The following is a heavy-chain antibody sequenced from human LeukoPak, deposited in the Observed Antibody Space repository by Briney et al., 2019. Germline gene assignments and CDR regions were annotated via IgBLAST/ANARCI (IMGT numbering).Heavy chain of an antibody. CDR1: GFTVSSNY. V-gene: IGHV3-66*03. D-gene: IGHD2-2*01. CDR3: ARDGSSLLDY. J-gene: IGHJ4*02. Sequence: GGYLRLSCAASGFTVSSNYMSGVRQAPGKGLEGIAVIYSSGSKYYADSVKGRLTITRENSKSTLYLEMNSLRAEDTAVYYCARDGSSLLDYWGQGSLVTVS. CDR2: IYSSGSK.